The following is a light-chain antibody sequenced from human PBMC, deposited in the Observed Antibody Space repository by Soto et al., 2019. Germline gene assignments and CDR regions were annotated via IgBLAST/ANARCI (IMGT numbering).Light chain of an antibody. CDR1: SSDIGGYNY. CDR3: SSYASSITLV. CDR2: EVS. J-gene: IGLJ2*01. V-gene: IGLV2-14*03. Sequence: QSALTQPASVSGSPGQPITISCIGTSSDIGGYNYVSWYQQHPGQAPKLMIYEVSNRPSGVSNRFSGSKSGNTASLTISGLQAEDEADYYCSSYASSITLVFGGGTKLTVL.